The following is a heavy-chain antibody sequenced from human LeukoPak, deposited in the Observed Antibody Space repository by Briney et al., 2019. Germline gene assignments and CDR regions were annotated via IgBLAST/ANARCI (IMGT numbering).Heavy chain of an antibody. D-gene: IGHD1-7*01. J-gene: IGHJ6*02. CDR3: ARCGTGNSRSYGMDV. V-gene: IGHV3-66*01. CDR2: IYSGGST. Sequence: QPGGSLRLSCAASGFTVSSNYMSWVRQAPGKGLEWVSVIYSGGSTYYADSVKGRFTISRDNSKNTLYLQMNSLRAEDTAVYYCARCGTGNSRSYGMDVWGQGTTVTVSS. CDR1: GFTVSSNY.